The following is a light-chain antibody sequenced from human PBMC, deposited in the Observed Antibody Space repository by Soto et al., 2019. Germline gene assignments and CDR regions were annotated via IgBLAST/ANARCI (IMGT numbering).Light chain of an antibody. V-gene: IGKV1-5*03. J-gene: IGKJ1*01. CDR2: KAS. CDR3: QQYNSYPWT. Sequence: IQMTQSPSTLSASVGDRVTFTCRASQTISTWLAWYQQKPGEAPKLLIYKASTLEVGVPSRFSGSGSGTDFTLTINTLQPAEFATHYCQQYNSYPWTFGQGTKV. CDR1: QTISTW.